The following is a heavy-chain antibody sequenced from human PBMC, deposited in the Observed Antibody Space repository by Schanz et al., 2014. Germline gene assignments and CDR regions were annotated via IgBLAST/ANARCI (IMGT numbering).Heavy chain of an antibody. D-gene: IGHD6-19*01. CDR1: GFTFSNYA. V-gene: IGHV3-33*08. CDR3: ARDHQWLARYYMDV. CDR2: IWYDGSNE. J-gene: IGHJ6*03. Sequence: VQLVESGGGLVQPGGSLRLSCAASGFTFSNYAMHWVRQSPGKGLEWVALIWYDGSNEYYADSVKGRFTISRDNPKKTLYLQMNSLRAEDTAVYYCARDHQWLARYYMDVWGKGTTVTVSS.